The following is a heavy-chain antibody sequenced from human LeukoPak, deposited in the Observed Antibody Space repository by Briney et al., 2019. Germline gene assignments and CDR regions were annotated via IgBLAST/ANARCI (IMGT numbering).Heavy chain of an antibody. CDR3: AKGGHVVVVAATRYYYYYMDV. Sequence: GGSLRLSCAASGFTFSSYAMNWVRQAPGKGLEWVSAITGSGGRTYYADSVKGRFTISRDNSKNTLYLQMNSLRAEDTAVYYCAKGGHVVVVAATRYYYYYMDVWGKGTTVTISS. V-gene: IGHV3-23*01. CDR2: ITGSGGRT. CDR1: GFTFSSYA. J-gene: IGHJ6*03. D-gene: IGHD2-15*01.